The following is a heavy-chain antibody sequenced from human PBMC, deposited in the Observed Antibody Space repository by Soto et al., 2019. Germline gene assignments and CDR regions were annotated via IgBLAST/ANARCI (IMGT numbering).Heavy chain of an antibody. V-gene: IGHV3-30-3*01. CDR3: ASEGY. J-gene: IGHJ4*02. CDR2: ISYDGSTK. CDR1: GFTFSSYA. Sequence: QVQLVESGGGVVQPGRSLRLSCAASGFTFSSYAMYWVRQAPGKGLEWVAVISYDGSTKYYADSVKGRFTISRDNSKNMLYLQMNSLRAEDTAVYYCASEGYWGQGTLVTVCS.